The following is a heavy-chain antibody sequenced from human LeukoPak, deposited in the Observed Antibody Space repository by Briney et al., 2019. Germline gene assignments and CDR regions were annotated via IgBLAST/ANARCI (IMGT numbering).Heavy chain of an antibody. D-gene: IGHD4-17*01. CDR2: IYDSGST. J-gene: IGHJ4*02. V-gene: IGHV4-39*01. Sequence: PSETLSLTCTVSGGSIRSSYYYWGWIRQPPGKGLEWIGSIYDSGSTYYNPSLKSRVTISVDTSKNQFSLKLNSVTAADTAVYYCARVGARQILEYWGQGTLVTVSS. CDR1: GGSIRSSYYY. CDR3: ARVGARQILEY.